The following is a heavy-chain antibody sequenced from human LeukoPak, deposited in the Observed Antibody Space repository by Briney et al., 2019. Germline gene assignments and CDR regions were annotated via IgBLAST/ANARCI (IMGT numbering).Heavy chain of an antibody. CDR2: ISGSGGST. Sequence: GGSLRLSCAASGFTFSSYAMSWVRQAPGKGLEWVSAISGSGGSTYYADSVKGRFTISRDNSKNTLYLQMNSLRSEDTAVYYCATGTAMVIRSGAFDIWGQGTMVTVSS. J-gene: IGHJ3*02. CDR3: ATGTAMVIRSGAFDI. D-gene: IGHD5-18*01. V-gene: IGHV3-23*01. CDR1: GFTFSSYA.